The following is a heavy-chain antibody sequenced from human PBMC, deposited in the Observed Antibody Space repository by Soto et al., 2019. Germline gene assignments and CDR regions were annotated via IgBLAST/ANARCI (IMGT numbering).Heavy chain of an antibody. Sequence: SETLSLTCTVSGGSISSYYWSWIRQPPGKGLEWIGYIYYSGSTNYNPSLKSRVIISVDTSKNQFSLKLSSVTAADTAVYYCARSQWGGDCYAFDIWGQGTMVTVSS. D-gene: IGHD2-21*02. J-gene: IGHJ3*02. CDR1: GGSISSYY. V-gene: IGHV4-59*01. CDR2: IYYSGST. CDR3: ARSQWGGDCYAFDI.